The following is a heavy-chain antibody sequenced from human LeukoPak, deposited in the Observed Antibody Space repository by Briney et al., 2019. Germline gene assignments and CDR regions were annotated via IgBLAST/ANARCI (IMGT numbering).Heavy chain of an antibody. CDR1: GFTFSSYE. D-gene: IGHD3-22*01. CDR2: ISSSGSTI. J-gene: IGHJ4*02. V-gene: IGHV3-48*03. Sequence: PGGSLRLSCAASGFTFSSYEMNWVRQAPGKGLEWVSYISSSGSTIYYADSVKGRFTISRDNAKNSLYLQMNSLRAEDTAVYYCARDLSCSYYDSSGYCSLGGFDYWGQGTLVTVSS. CDR3: ARDLSCSYYDSSGYCSLGGFDY.